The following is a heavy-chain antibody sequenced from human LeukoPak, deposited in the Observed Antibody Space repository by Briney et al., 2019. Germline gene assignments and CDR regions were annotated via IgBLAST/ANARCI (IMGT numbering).Heavy chain of an antibody. CDR1: GYTLTELS. J-gene: IGHJ4*02. CDR2: FDPEDGET. D-gene: IGHD3-16*01. Sequence: ASVNVSCKVSGYTLTELSMHWVRQAPGKGLEWMGGFDPEDGETIYAQKFQGRVTMTEDTSTDTAYMVLSSLRSEDTAVYYCATVRRSYDYGPPPYDYWGQGTLVTVSS. CDR3: ATVRRSYDYGPPPYDY. V-gene: IGHV1-24*01.